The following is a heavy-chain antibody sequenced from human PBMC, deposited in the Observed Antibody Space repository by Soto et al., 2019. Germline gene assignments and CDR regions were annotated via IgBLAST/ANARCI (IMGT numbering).Heavy chain of an antibody. CDR1: GYTFTSYS. Sequence: ASVKVSCKSSGYTFTSYSIHWVREAPGQRLEWMGWINTGNGNTKYSQKFQGRVTITRDTSASTAYMELSSLRSEDTAVYYCARGSVLLWFGEYPHYYYGMDVWGQGTTVTVSS. D-gene: IGHD3-10*01. J-gene: IGHJ6*02. CDR3: ARGSVLLWFGEYPHYYYGMDV. CDR2: INTGNGNT. V-gene: IGHV1-3*04.